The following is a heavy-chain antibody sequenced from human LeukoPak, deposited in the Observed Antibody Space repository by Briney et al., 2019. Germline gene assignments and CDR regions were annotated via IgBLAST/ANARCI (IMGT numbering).Heavy chain of an antibody. V-gene: IGHV3-30*02. CDR1: GFNFTNYA. CDR2: IRYDGSNK. CDR3: AKERDTAMVTIDY. Sequence: GGSLRLSCKASGFNFTNYAMNWVRQAPGKGLEWVAFIRYDGSNKYYADSVKGRFTISRDNSKNTLYLQMNSLRAEDTAVYYCAKERDTAMVTIDYWGQGTLVTVSS. D-gene: IGHD5-18*01. J-gene: IGHJ4*02.